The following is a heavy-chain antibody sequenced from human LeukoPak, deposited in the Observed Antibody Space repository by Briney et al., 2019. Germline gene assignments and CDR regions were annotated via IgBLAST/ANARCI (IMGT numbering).Heavy chain of an antibody. V-gene: IGHV3-9*01. Sequence: GGSLRLSCAASGFTFDDYAIHWVRQAPGKGLEWVSGISWNSGSIGYADSVKGRFTISRDNAKNSLYLQMNSLRAEDTALYYCAKGRELWFGFDYWGQGTLVTVSS. CDR2: ISWNSGSI. CDR1: GFTFDDYA. CDR3: AKGRELWFGFDY. J-gene: IGHJ4*02. D-gene: IGHD3-10*01.